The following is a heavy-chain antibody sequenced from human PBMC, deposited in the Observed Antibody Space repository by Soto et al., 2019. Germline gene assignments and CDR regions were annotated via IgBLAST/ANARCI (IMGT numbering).Heavy chain of an antibody. V-gene: IGHV1-58*01. CDR2: IVVGSGNT. CDR3: AAALEGGYSLYYYYYYGMDV. J-gene: IGHJ6*02. D-gene: IGHD5-18*01. CDR1: GFTFTSSA. Sequence: SVKVSCKASGFTFTSSAVQWVRQARGQRLEWIGWIVVGSGNTNYAQKFQERVTITRDMSTSTAYMELSSLRSEDTAVYYCAAALEGGYSLYYYYYYGMDVWGQGTTVTVSS.